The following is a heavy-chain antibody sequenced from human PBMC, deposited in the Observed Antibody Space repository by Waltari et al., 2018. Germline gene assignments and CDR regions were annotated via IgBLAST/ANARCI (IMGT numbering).Heavy chain of an antibody. Sequence: QVQLVQSGAEVKKPGSSVKVSCKATGGTFSSYAISWVRQSPGQGLEWMGGVTPFCRRANYAHTVQGMVTITADKATGRSYRELSRRRSGYAAVYYCATSKAADYYYMDVWGKGTTVTVSS. CDR1: GGTFSSYA. D-gene: IGHD6-25*01. CDR3: ATSKAADYYYMDV. V-gene: IGHV1-69*14. J-gene: IGHJ6*03. CDR2: VTPFCRRA.